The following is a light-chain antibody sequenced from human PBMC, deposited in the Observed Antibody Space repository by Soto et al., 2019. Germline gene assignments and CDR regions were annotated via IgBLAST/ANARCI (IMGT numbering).Light chain of an antibody. Sequence: DIXLTQSPGSLXLSPGEGGNLXCRASQSISSNLYWYQHRPGQAPRPLIYEASNMAPGTPASFSGSGSATDFTPTISRREPEDFAVYYGQQRSNWPWTFGQGTKVDIK. J-gene: IGKJ1*01. CDR1: QSISSN. CDR2: EAS. CDR3: QQRSNWPWT. V-gene: IGKV3-11*01.